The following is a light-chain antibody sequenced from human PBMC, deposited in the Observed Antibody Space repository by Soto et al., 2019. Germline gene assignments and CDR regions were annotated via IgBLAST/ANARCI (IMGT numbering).Light chain of an antibody. CDR1: NIGNES. CDR2: DDT. V-gene: IGLV3-21*02. CDR3: QVWDSSGDDTSDRTSNRWV. Sequence: SYELTQPPSVSVAPGQTAMVTCGGNNIGNESVHWYQQRPGQAPVLVVYDDTDRPSGIPERFSGSKSGNTATLTISRVEAGDEADYYCQVWDSSGDDTSDRTSNRWVFGGGNQLTVL. J-gene: IGLJ3*02.